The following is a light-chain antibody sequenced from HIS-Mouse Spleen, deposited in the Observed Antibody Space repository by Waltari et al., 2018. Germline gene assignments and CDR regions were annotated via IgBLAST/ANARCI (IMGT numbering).Light chain of an antibody. CDR1: SSDVGGYNY. V-gene: IGLV2-14*03. CDR3: SSYTSSSTVV. J-gene: IGLJ2*01. CDR2: DVS. Sequence: QSALTQPASVSGSPGQSITISCTGTSSDVGGYNYVSWYQQNPGKAPKLMIYDVSNRPSGVSNRVSGSKSGTPASLTISGLQAEDEADYYCSSYTSSSTVVFGGGTKLTVL.